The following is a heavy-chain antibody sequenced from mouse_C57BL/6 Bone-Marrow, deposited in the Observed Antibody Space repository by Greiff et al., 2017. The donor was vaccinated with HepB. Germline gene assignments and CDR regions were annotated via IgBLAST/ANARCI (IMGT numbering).Heavy chain of an antibody. Sequence: VQLQQPGAELVKPGASVKLSCKASGYTFTSYWMHWVKQRPGQGLEWIGMIHPNSGSTNYNEKFKSKATLTVDKSSSTAYMQLSSLTSEDSAVYYCARRGLTGSFASWGQGTLVTVSA. CDR3: ARRGLTGSFAS. V-gene: IGHV1-64*01. CDR2: IHPNSGST. CDR1: GYTFTSYW. J-gene: IGHJ3*01. D-gene: IGHD4-1*01.